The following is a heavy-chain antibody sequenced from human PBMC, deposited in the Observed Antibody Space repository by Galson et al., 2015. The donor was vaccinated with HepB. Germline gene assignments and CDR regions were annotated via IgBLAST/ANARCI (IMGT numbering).Heavy chain of an antibody. V-gene: IGHV1-18*04. Sequence: QSGAEVKKPGESLKISCKASGYTFTTYGISWVRQAPGQGLEWMGWISAYNGNTNYAQNLQGRVTMTTDNSPRTAYMYLRSPRADHTAVYYCARGGGRFVGAFDIWGQGTMVTVSS. CDR2: ISAYNGNT. J-gene: IGHJ3*02. D-gene: IGHD3-16*01. CDR3: ARGGGRFVGAFDI. CDR1: GYTFTTYG.